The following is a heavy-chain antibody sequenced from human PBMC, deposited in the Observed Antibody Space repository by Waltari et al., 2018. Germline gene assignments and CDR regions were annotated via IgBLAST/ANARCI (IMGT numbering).Heavy chain of an antibody. CDR1: GDSISGSYY. Sequence: QLQLQQSGPGLVKPSQTLSLACSLSGDSISGSYYWNWVRQTAGEGLEWLGYIYSSGRTKYNPSLQSRATISIVNKTQFSLKLAAVTAADTAVYYCARSDVVVAPARNNYYCPMEVWGQGTTVTVSS. D-gene: IGHD2-21*01. CDR2: IYSSGRT. V-gene: IGHV4-61*09. J-gene: IGHJ6*03. CDR3: ARSDVVVAPARNNYYCPMEV.